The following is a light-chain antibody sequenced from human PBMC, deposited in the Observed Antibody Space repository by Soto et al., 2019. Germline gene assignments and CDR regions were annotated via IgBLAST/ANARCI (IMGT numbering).Light chain of an antibody. CDR2: EVT. CDR1: SSDVGGYNY. J-gene: IGLJ3*02. Sequence: QSALTQPRSVSGSPGQTVTISCTGTSSDVGGYNYVSWYQQHPGKDPKVLIYEVTKRPSGVPDRFSGSKSGNTASLTICGLQAEDEADYYCCSYAGSSDWVSGGGTKLTVL. V-gene: IGLV2-11*01. CDR3: CSYAGSSDWV.